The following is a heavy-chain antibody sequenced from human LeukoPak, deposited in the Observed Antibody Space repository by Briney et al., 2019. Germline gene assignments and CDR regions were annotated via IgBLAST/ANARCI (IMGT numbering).Heavy chain of an antibody. V-gene: IGHV4-34*01. Sequence: SETLSLTCAVYGGSFSGYYWSWIRQPPGKGLEWIGEINHSGSTNYNPSLNSRVTISVDTSKNQFSLKLSSVTAADTAVYYCARGPQLPSVVVPARGFDPWGQGTLVTVSS. J-gene: IGHJ5*02. CDR1: GGSFSGYY. D-gene: IGHD2-2*01. CDR2: INHSGST. CDR3: ARGPQLPSVVVPARGFDP.